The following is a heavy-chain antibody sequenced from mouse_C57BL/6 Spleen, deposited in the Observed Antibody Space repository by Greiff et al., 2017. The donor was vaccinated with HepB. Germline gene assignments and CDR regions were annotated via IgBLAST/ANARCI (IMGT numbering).Heavy chain of an antibody. CDR1: GFTFSSYA. CDR3: TRAHYYGSNYFDY. Sequence: EVKLVESGEGLVKPGGSLKLSCAASGFTFSSYAMSWVRQTPEKRLEWVAYISSGGDYIYYADTVKGRFTISRDNARNTLYLQMSSLKSEDTAMYYCTRAHYYGSNYFDYWGQGTTLTVSS. CDR2: ISSGGDYI. V-gene: IGHV5-9-1*02. J-gene: IGHJ2*01. D-gene: IGHD1-1*01.